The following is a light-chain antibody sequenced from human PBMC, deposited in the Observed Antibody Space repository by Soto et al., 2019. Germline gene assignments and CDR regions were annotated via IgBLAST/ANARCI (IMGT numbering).Light chain of an antibody. CDR2: GAS. CDR3: QQYNNWPFT. V-gene: IGKV3-15*01. Sequence: EIVMTPSPAPLSVSPGERATLSCRASQSVSSDLAWYQQKPVQAPRLLIYGASTRATGIPARFSGSGSGTEFTLTISSLQSEDSAVYYCQQYNNWPFTFGPGTKVDIK. J-gene: IGKJ3*01. CDR1: QSVSSD.